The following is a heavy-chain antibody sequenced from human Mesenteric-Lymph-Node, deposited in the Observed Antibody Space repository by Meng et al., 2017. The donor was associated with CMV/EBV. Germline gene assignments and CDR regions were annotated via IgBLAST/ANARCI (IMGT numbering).Heavy chain of an antibody. J-gene: IGHJ3*02. CDR2: VYYTGST. CDR3: ARDRIPAAIGAFDI. V-gene: IGHV4-39*07. D-gene: IGHD2-2*02. Sequence: SETLSLTCTVSGGSTSSSNYYWGWIRQPPGKGLEWIASVYYTGSTHYNPSLKSRVTISVDTSKNQFSLKLSSVTAADTAVYYCARDRIPAAIGAFDIWGQGTMVTVSS. CDR1: GGSTSSSNYY.